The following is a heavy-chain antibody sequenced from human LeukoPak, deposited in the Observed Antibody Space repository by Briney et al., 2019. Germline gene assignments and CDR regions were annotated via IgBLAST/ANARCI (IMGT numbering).Heavy chain of an antibody. CDR2: ISSSGSTI. CDR3: ARYHCSSTSCYTGEYGMDV. CDR1: GFTFSDYY. V-gene: IGHV3-11*01. J-gene: IGHJ6*02. Sequence: GGSLRLSCAASGFTFSDYYMSWIRQAPGKGLEWVSYISSSGSTICYADSVKGRFTISRDNAKNSLYLQMNSLRAKDTAVYYCARYHCSSTSCYTGEYGMDVWGQGTTVTVSS. D-gene: IGHD2-2*02.